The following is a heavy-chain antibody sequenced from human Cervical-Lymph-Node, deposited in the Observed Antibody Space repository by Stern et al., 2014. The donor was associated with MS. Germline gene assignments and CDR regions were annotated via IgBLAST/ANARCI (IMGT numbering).Heavy chain of an antibody. CDR2: ISYDGDNQ. V-gene: IGHV3-30*04. J-gene: IGHJ6*02. CDR3: ARDPSRDFMEVPAAINNAMAV. D-gene: IGHD2-2*01. CDR1: GGTFGSFSGHA. Sequence: QVQLVQSGGGVVQPGRSLRLSCAASGGTFGSFSGHAMHWVRQAPGKGLEWVAFISYDGDNQYYADSVKGRFIISRDNSENTLFLQMNSLSAEDTAVYYCARDPSRDFMEVPAAINNAMAVWGQGTTVTVSS.